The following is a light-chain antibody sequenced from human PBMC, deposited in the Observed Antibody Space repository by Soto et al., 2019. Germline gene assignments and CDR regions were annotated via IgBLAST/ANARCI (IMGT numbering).Light chain of an antibody. V-gene: IGKV1-33*01. CDR2: DAS. CDR3: QQYETFSGT. CDR1: HNIYNY. Sequence: DIQMIQSPSSLSASVGGRVTIVCQASHNIYNYLNWYHQKPGKAPKLLIFDASNLERGVPSRFSGSGSRTKFTLTIASLQPDDVATYYCQQYETFSGTFRQETKVNIK. J-gene: IGKJ1*01.